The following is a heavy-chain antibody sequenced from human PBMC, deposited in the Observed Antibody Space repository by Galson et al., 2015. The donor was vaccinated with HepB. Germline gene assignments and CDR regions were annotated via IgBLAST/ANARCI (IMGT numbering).Heavy chain of an antibody. CDR1: GYTFTSYH. D-gene: IGHD3-16*01. J-gene: IGHJ4*02. Sequence: SVKVSCKASGYTFTSYHMHWVRQAPGQGLEWMGIINPSGGSTSYAQKFQGRVTMTRDTSTSTVYMELSSLRSEDTAVYYCARVVITFGGAKSFDYWGQGTLVTVSS. CDR2: INPSGGST. CDR3: ARVVITFGGAKSFDY. V-gene: IGHV1-46*01.